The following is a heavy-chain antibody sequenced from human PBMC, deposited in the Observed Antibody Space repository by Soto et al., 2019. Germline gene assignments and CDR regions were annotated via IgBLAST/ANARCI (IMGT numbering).Heavy chain of an antibody. D-gene: IGHD1-26*01. J-gene: IGHJ4*02. Sequence: QVQLVESGGGVVQPGRSLRLSCVASGFTFSSYAMHWVRQAPGKGLAWVAVISYDGSNKYYADSVKGRFTISRDNSDNTLYLQMNSLRAEDTAVYYCAKVGHSGSYPYFDYWGQGTLVTVSS. CDR1: GFTFSSYA. CDR3: AKVGHSGSYPYFDY. V-gene: IGHV3-30*18. CDR2: ISYDGSNK.